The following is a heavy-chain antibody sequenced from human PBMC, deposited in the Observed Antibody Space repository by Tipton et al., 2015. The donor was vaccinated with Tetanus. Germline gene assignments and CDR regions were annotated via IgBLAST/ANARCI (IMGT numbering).Heavy chain of an antibody. J-gene: IGHJ4*02. Sequence: GSLRLSCAASGFTFSNYWMSWVRQAPGKGLEWVANIDQAGSDKYYVDSVKGRFTISRDNAKNSLFLQMDGLRAEDTAVYFCARANLNDFGDYSGLAHWGRGTLVTVSS. D-gene: IGHD4-17*01. V-gene: IGHV3-7*01. CDR3: ARANLNDFGDYSGLAH. CDR1: GFTFSNYW. CDR2: IDQAGSDK.